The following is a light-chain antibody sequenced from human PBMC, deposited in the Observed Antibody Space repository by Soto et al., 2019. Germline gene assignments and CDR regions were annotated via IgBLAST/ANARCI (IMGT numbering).Light chain of an antibody. CDR2: NDN. CDR1: SSNIGSNP. CDR3: ASWDVTLNGLYV. V-gene: IGLV1-44*01. J-gene: IGLJ1*01. Sequence: QAVVTQPPSASGTPGQRVTISCSGSSSNIGSNPVNWYQQLPGAAPKLLIYNDNQRPSGVPDRFSGSKSGTSASLAISGLQSEDEADYYCASWDVTLNGLYVFGTGTKLTVL.